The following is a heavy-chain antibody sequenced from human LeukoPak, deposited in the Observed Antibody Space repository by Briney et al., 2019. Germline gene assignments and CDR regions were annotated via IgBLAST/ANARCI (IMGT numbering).Heavy chain of an antibody. V-gene: IGHV4-59*01. CDR3: ARGSSSWYEDPYVWFDY. Sequence: SETLSLTCTVSGGSISSYYWSWIRQPPGKGLEWIGYIYYSGSTNYNPSLKSRVTISVDTSKNQFSLKLSPVTAADTAVYYCARGSSSWYEDPYVWFDYWGQGTLVTVSS. J-gene: IGHJ4*02. D-gene: IGHD6-13*01. CDR1: GGSISSYY. CDR2: IYYSGST.